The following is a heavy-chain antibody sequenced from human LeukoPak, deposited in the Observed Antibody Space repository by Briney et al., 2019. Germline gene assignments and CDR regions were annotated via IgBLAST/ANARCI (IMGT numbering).Heavy chain of an antibody. J-gene: IGHJ4*02. V-gene: IGHV4-39*01. CDR2: IYYSGST. Sequence: PSETLSLTCTVSGGSISSSYYYWGWIRQPPGKGLEWIGSIYYSGSTYYNPSLKSRVTISVDTSKNQFSLKLSSVTAADTAVYYCAALRRDGYNFFDYWGQGTLVTVSS. D-gene: IGHD5-24*01. CDR3: AALRRDGYNFFDY. CDR1: GGSISSSYYY.